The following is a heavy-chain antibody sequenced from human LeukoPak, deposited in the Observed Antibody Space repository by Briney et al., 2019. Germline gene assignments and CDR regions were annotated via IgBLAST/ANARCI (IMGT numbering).Heavy chain of an antibody. CDR3: ARGREAAFDY. V-gene: IGHV4-34*01. CDR2: INHSGST. Sequence: SETLSLTCAVHGGSFSGYYWSWIRQPPGKGLEWIGEINHSGSTNYNPSLKSRVTISVDTSKNQFSLKLSSVTAADTAVYYCARGREAAFDYWGQGTLVTVSS. J-gene: IGHJ4*02. CDR1: GGSFSGYY. D-gene: IGHD2-15*01.